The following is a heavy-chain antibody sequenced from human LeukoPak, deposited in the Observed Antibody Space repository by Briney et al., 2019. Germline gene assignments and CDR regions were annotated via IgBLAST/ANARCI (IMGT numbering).Heavy chain of an antibody. Sequence: PSQTLSLTCTVSGGSISSGGYYWNWLRQHPGKGLEWIGCIYYTGSTYYNPSLKSRVTISVDTSKNQFSLNLSSVTAADTAVYYCARGGTVTTPNYWGQGTLVTVSS. CDR1: GGSISSGGYY. CDR3: ARGGTVTTPNY. V-gene: IGHV4-31*03. J-gene: IGHJ4*02. CDR2: IYYTGST. D-gene: IGHD4-17*01.